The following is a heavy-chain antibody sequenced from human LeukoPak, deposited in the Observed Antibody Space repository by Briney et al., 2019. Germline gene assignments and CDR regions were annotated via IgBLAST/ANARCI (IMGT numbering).Heavy chain of an antibody. V-gene: IGHV3-23*01. CDR2: ISGSGDST. CDR1: GFTFSNYG. J-gene: IGHJ5*02. D-gene: IGHD3-10*01. Sequence: GGSLRLSCAASGFTFSNYGMSWVRQAPGRGWEWVSAISGSGDSTYYADSVKGRFTISRDNSKNTLYLRMNGLRAEDTAVYYCASHYGSGSSNWLDPWGQGTLVTVSS. CDR3: ASHYGSGSSNWLDP.